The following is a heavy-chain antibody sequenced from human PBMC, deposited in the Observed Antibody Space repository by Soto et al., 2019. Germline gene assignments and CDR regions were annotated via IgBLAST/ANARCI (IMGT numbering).Heavy chain of an antibody. D-gene: IGHD6-13*01. Sequence: SETLSLTCTVSGGSISSGGYYWSWIRQHPGKGLEWIGYIYYSGSTYYNPSLKSRVTISVDTSKNQFSLKLSSVTAADTAVYYCARVGSWSQNWIDPWGQGTLVTVSS. J-gene: IGHJ5*02. CDR2: IYYSGST. V-gene: IGHV4-31*03. CDR1: GGSISSGGYY. CDR3: ARVGSWSQNWIDP.